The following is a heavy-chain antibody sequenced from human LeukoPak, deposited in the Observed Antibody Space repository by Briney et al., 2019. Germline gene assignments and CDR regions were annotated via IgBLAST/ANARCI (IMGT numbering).Heavy chain of an antibody. V-gene: IGHV1-24*01. Sequence: ASVKVSCKVSGYTLTELSMHWVRQAPGKGLESMGGFDPEDGETIYAQKFQGRVTMTEDTSTDTAYMELSSLRSEDTAVYYCATDCGSTSCFDYWGQGTLVTVSS. D-gene: IGHD2-2*01. CDR2: FDPEDGET. CDR1: GYTLTELS. J-gene: IGHJ4*02. CDR3: ATDCGSTSCFDY.